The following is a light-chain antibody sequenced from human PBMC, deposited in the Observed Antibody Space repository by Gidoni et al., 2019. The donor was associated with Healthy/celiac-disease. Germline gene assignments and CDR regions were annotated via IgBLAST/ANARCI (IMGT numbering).Light chain of an antibody. CDR2: DAS. CDR1: QGVSSY. CDR3: QQRSNWPPPT. J-gene: IGKJ4*01. V-gene: IGKV3-11*01. Sequence: EGVLTQSPATLSLSPGERATLSCRASQGVSSYFAWYQQKPGQAPRLLIYDASKRPTGIPARFSGSGSGTDFTLTISSLEPEDFAVYYCQQRSNWPPPTFGGGTKVEIK.